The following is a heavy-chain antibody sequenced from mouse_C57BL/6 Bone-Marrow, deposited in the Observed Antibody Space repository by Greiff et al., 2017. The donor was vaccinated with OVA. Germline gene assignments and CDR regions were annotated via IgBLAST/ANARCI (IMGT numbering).Heavy chain of an antibody. CDR1: GYTFTSYG. D-gene: IGHD2-4*01. CDR2: IYPRSGNT. V-gene: IGHV1-81*01. CDR3: ARGRLRSYFDY. J-gene: IGHJ2*01. Sequence: VQLQQSGAELARPGASVKLSCKASGYTFTSYGISWVKQRTGQGLEWIGEIYPRSGNTYYNEKFQGKATLTADKSSSTAYMELRSLTSEDSAVYFCARGRLRSYFDYWGQGTTLTVSA.